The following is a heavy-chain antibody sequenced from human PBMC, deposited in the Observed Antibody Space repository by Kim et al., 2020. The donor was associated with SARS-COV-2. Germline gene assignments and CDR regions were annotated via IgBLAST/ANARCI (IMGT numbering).Heavy chain of an antibody. CDR1: GFTFCSYS. D-gene: IGHD6-6*01. CDR3: ARDSSSSLILVAYYFDY. J-gene: IGHJ4*02. CDR2: ISSSSSYI. Sequence: GGSLRLSCAASGFTFCSYSMNWVRQAPGKGLEWVSSISSSSSYIYYADSVKGRFTISRDNAKNSLYLQMNSLRAEDTAVYYCARDSSSSLILVAYYFDYWGQGTLVTVSS. V-gene: IGHV3-21*01.